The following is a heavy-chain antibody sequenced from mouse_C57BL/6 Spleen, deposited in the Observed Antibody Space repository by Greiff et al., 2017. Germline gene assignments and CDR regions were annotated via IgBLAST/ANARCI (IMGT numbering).Heavy chain of an antibody. J-gene: IGHJ3*01. Sequence: VQLKQSGPELVRPGASVKLSCTASGFTIKDYYMHWVKQRPEQGLEWIGRIDPEAGDTGYAPKFQGKATMTADTSSNTAYLQLSSLTTEATAVYYCTDPYCSGPVAFAYWGQGTLVTVSA. CDR2: IDPEAGDT. CDR3: TDPYCSGPVAFAY. V-gene: IGHV14-1*01. D-gene: IGHD6-5*01. CDR1: GFTIKDYY.